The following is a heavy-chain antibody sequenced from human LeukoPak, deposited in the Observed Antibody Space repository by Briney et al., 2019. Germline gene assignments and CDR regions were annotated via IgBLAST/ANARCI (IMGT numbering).Heavy chain of an antibody. D-gene: IGHD6-13*01. CDR2: MYRGGST. Sequence: GGSLRLSCAASGFTVSNNYMSWVRQAPGKGLEWVSVMYRGGSTYYADSVQGRFTMSRDNSKNTLYLQMNSLRAEDTAVYYCARDGGAAAGHWGQGTLVTVSS. J-gene: IGHJ4*02. CDR3: ARDGGAAAGH. CDR1: GFTVSNNY. V-gene: IGHV3-66*01.